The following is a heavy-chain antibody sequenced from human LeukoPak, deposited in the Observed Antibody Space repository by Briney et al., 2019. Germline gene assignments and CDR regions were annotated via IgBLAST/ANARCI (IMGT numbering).Heavy chain of an antibody. CDR3: ARQVAKVGATHFDY. Sequence: MSSQTLSLTCTVSGDSISSGLQYWSWIRQPAGKGLEWIGRVYSGGSTNYNPSLKSRVNILVDTSKNQFFLNLMSVTAADTAVYFCARQVAKVGATHFDYWGQGSLVTVSS. J-gene: IGHJ4*02. D-gene: IGHD1-26*01. CDR1: GDSISSGLQY. V-gene: IGHV4-61*02. CDR2: VYSGGST.